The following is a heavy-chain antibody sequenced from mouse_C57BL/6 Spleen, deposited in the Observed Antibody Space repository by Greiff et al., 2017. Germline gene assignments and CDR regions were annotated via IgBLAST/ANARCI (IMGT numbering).Heavy chain of an antibody. CDR3: ARRYSGSTENAMDD. D-gene: IGHD1-1*01. CDR2: IDPSDSET. J-gene: IGHJ4*01. CDR1: GYTFTSYW. Sequence: QVQLQQPGAELVRPGSSVKLSCKASGYTFTSYWMHWVKQRPIQGLEWIGNIDPSDSETHYNQKFKDKATLTVDKSSSTAYMQLSSLTSEDPAVYYCARRYSGSTENAMDDWGQGTSVTVSS. V-gene: IGHV1-52*01.